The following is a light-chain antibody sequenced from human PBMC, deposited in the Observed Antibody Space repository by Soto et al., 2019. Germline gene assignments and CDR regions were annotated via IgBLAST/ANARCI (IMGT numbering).Light chain of an antibody. J-gene: IGLJ1*01. Sequence: QSVLTQPPSLSGAPGQRVTVSCTGSISNIGAGFDVHWYQQLPGTAPKLLIYGNTNRPSGVPDRFSGSKSGTSASLAITGLQAEDEADYYCHSYDSSLSGSYVFGTGTKVTVL. V-gene: IGLV1-40*01. CDR1: ISNIGAGFD. CDR3: HSYDSSLSGSYV. CDR2: GNT.